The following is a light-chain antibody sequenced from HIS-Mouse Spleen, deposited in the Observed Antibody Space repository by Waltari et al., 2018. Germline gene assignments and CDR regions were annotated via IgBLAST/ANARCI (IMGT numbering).Light chain of an antibody. V-gene: IGKV4-1*01. Sequence: DIVMTQSPDSLAVSLGERATINCKSSQSVLYSSNNKNYLAWYQQKPGQPPKLLIYWASTRESGVPDRFSGSGSGTDFTLTISSPQAEDVAVYYCQQYYSTSGTFGQGTKVEIK. CDR2: WAS. CDR1: QSVLYSSNNKNY. J-gene: IGKJ1*01. CDR3: QQYYSTSGT.